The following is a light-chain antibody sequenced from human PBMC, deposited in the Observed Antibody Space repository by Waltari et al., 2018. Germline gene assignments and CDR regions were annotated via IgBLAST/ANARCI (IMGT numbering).Light chain of an antibody. CDR3: QQYNQWPLT. CDR1: LSIYDS. J-gene: IGKJ4*01. Sequence: EIVMTQSPATLSVSRGGSATRSCRASLSIYDSLAWYQQKPGQPPRLLIHGASTRDTGIPVRFSGSGSGTAFTLTITGLQSEDFAVYFCQQYNQWPLTFGRGTKVEIK. V-gene: IGKV3-15*01. CDR2: GAS.